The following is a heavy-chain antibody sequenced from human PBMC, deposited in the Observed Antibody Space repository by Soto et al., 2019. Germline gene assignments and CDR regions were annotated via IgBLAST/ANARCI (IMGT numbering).Heavy chain of an antibody. CDR3: TTELGGYCSGGSCYYFDY. V-gene: IGHV3-15*07. CDR1: GFTFSNAW. D-gene: IGHD2-15*01. Sequence: EVQLVESGGGLVKPGGSLRLSLEASGFTFSNAWRNWVRQAPGKGLKWVGRIKSKTDGGTTDYAAPVKGRFTISRDDSKNTLYLQMNSLKTEDTAVYYCTTELGGYCSGGSCYYFDYWGQGTLVTVSS. J-gene: IGHJ4*02. CDR2: IKSKTDGGTT.